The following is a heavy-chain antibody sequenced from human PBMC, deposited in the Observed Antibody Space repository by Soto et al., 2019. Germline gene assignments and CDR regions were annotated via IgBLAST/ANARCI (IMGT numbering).Heavy chain of an antibody. CDR3: ARSSGSYSYYGMDV. V-gene: IGHV1-2*02. D-gene: IGHD6-19*01. Sequence: QVQLVQSGAEVKKPGASVKVSCKPSGYTLTDYYIHWVRQAPGQGPEWMGWINPKNGDTKSAQKFQGRVTMTRDISVTTAYLDLSSLRSDDTAQYYCARSSGSYSYYGMDVWGQGTTVTVSS. CDR2: INPKNGDT. J-gene: IGHJ6*02. CDR1: GYTLTDYY.